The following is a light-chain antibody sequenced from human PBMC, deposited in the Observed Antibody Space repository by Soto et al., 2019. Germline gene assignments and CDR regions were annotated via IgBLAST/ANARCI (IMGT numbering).Light chain of an antibody. J-gene: IGKJ4*01. CDR1: QSVRSN. CDR2: GAS. V-gene: IGKV3-15*01. CDR3: QQYNIWPSS. Sequence: EIVMTQSPATLSVSPGERATLSCRASQSVRSNLAWYQQKPGQAPRLLIYGASTRATGFPARFSGSGSGTEFTLTISSLQSEDFAVYYCQQYNIWPSSFGGGTKVDIK.